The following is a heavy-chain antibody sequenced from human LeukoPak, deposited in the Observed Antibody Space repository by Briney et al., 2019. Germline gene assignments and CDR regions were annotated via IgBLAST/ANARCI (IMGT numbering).Heavy chain of an antibody. CDR3: AKSRRDF. Sequence: GGSLRLSCVASGFAFSDSRMHWVRQPPGKGLEWVSRITRDGSSTAYADSVKGRFTVSRDNARTTLYLQMNSLRVEDTAVYFCAKSRRDFWGQGTLVTVSS. V-gene: IGHV3-74*01. J-gene: IGHJ4*02. CDR2: ITRDGSST. CDR1: GFAFSDSR.